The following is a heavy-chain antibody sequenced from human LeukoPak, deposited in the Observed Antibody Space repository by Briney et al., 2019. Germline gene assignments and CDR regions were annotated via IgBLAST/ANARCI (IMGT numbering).Heavy chain of an antibody. CDR2: ISTYNGNT. V-gene: IGHV1-18*01. J-gene: IGHJ4*02. CDR1: GYTFTSYG. CDR3: ARDLTSGVWGSYRPFDY. Sequence: GASVKVSCKASGYTFTSYGISWVRQAPGQGLEWMGWISTYNGNTNYAQKLQGRVTMTTDTSTSTAYMELRSLRSDDTAVYYCARDLTSGVWGSYRPFDYWGQGTLVTVSS. D-gene: IGHD3-16*02.